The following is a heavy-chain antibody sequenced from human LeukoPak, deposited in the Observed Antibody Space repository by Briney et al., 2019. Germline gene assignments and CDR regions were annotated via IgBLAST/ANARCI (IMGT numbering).Heavy chain of an antibody. D-gene: IGHD5-24*01. CDR3: ASPGMASSIYWYFDL. CDR2: VYFSGTT. CDR1: GGPISSSSYY. V-gene: IGHV4-39*01. J-gene: IGHJ2*01. Sequence: PSETLSLTCTVSGGPISSSSYYWGWIRQPSGKGLEWIGTVYFSGTTYYNPSLKSRVTISVDTSKNQFSLELSSVTAADTAFYYCASPGMASSIYWYFDLWGRGTLVTVSS.